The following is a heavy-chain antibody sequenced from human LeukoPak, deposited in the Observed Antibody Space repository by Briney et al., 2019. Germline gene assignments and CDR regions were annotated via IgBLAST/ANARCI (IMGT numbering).Heavy chain of an antibody. J-gene: IGHJ4*02. CDR3: ARGVEAETSPLDF. V-gene: IGHV1-2*02. Sequence: ASVKVSCKASGYIFSDYYMHWVRQAPGQGLEWLGWINPKSGAADYAQQFRGRVTMTRDTSINTDYMEMKRVTSDDTAVYYCARGVEAETSPLDFWGQGTLVTVSS. CDR1: GYIFSDYY. D-gene: IGHD2-15*01. CDR2: INPKSGAA.